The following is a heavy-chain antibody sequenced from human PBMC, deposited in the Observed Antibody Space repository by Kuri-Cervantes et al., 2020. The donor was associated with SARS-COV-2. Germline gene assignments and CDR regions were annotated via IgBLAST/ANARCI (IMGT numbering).Heavy chain of an antibody. Sequence: GESLKISCAASGFTFRSYAMTWVRQAPGKGLEWVSVISGSGETIHYADSVQGRFTISRDNSKNTLYLQMNSLRAEDTAVYYCAKEYSYGLLTLDYWGQGTLVTVSS. J-gene: IGHJ4*02. D-gene: IGHD5-18*01. CDR3: AKEYSYGLLTLDY. V-gene: IGHV3-23*01. CDR2: ISGSGETI. CDR1: GFTFRSYA.